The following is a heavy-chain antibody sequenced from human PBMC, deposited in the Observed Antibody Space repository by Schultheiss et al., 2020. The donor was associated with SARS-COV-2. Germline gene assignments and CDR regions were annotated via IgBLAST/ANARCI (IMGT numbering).Heavy chain of an antibody. CDR2: IKQDGSEK. J-gene: IGHJ4*02. V-gene: IGHV3-7*01. D-gene: IGHD2-2*02. CDR3: ARDLYCSSTSCYTGYYFDY. CDR1: GFTFSSYG. Sequence: GGSLRLSCAESGFTFSSYGMHWVRQAPGKGLEWVANIKQDGSEKYYVDSVKGRFTISRDNAKNSLYLQMNSLRAEDTAVYYCARDLYCSSTSCYTGYYFDYWGQGTLVTVSS.